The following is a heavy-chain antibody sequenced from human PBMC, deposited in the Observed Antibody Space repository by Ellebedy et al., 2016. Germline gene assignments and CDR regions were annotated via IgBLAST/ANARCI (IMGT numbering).Heavy chain of an antibody. CDR2: IIPILGIA. CDR3: ARALRAAVTSVYYYGMDV. D-gene: IGHD4-17*01. CDR1: GGTFSSYA. V-gene: IGHV1-69*04. Sequence: ASVKVSCKASGGTFSSYAISWVRQAPGQGLEWMGRIIPILGIANYAQKFQGRVTITADKSTSTAYMELSSLRSEDTAVYYCARALRAAVTSVYYYGMDVWGQGTTVTVSS. J-gene: IGHJ6*02.